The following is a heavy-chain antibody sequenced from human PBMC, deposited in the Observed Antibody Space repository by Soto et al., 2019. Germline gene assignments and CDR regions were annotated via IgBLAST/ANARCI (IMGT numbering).Heavy chain of an antibody. CDR3: ARPPAVAAERGYCYYGMDV. CDR1: GYSFTSYW. Sequence: PGESLKISCKGSGYSFTSYWISWVRQMPGKGLEWMGRIDPSDSYTNYSPSFQGHVTISADKSISTAYLQWSSLKASDTAMYYCARPPAVAAERGYCYYGMDVWGQGTTVTVSS. V-gene: IGHV5-10-1*01. D-gene: IGHD6-19*01. J-gene: IGHJ6*02. CDR2: IDPSDSYT.